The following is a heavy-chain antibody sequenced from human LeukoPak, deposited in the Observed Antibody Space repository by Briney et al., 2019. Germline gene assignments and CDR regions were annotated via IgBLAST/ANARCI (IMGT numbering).Heavy chain of an antibody. Sequence: SETLSLTCAVYGGSFSGYYWSWIRQPPGKGLEWIGEINHRGSTNYNPSLKSRVTISVDTSKNHFSLKLSSVTAADTAVYYCARGYSYGPNDAFDIWGQGTMVTISS. J-gene: IGHJ3*02. CDR2: INHRGST. CDR3: ARGYSYGPNDAFDI. CDR1: GGSFSGYY. D-gene: IGHD5-18*01. V-gene: IGHV4-34*01.